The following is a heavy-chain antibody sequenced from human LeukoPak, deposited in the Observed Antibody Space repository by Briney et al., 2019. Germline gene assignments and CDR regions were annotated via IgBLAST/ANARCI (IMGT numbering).Heavy chain of an antibody. CDR3: ARYYDILTGYYGYYYYGMDV. J-gene: IGHJ6*02. V-gene: IGHV5-10-1*01. D-gene: IGHD3-9*01. Sequence: GASLQISCKGSGYSFTSYWISWVRQMPGKGLEWMGRIDPSDSYTNYSPSFQGHVTISADESISTAYLQWSSLKASDTAMYYCARYYDILTGYYGYYYYGMDVWGQGTTVTVSS. CDR1: GYSFTSYW. CDR2: IDPSDSYT.